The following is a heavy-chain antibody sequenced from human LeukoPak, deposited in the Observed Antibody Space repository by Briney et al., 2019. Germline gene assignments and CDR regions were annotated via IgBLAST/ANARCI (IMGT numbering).Heavy chain of an antibody. CDR3: ARLEVGSIDY. CDR1: GFTFSSYG. V-gene: IGHV3-23*01. Sequence: GGSLRLSCAASGFTFSSYGMHWVRQAPGKGLEWVSGISGNGGSTYYADSVKGRFTISRDNSKNTLYLQMNILRAEDTALYYCARLEVGSIDYWGQGTLVTVSS. D-gene: IGHD1-26*01. J-gene: IGHJ4*02. CDR2: ISGNGGST.